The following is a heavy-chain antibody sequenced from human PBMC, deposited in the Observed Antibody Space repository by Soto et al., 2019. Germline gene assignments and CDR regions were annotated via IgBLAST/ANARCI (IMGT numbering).Heavy chain of an antibody. CDR1: GGSISSYY. J-gene: IGHJ6*02. Sequence: ETLSLTCTVSGGSISSYYWSWIRQPPGKGLEWIGYIYYSGSPNYNPSLKSRVTISVDTSKNQFSLKLSSVTAADTAVYYCARDSRPGYYYYGMDVWGQGTTVTVSS. V-gene: IGHV4-59*01. CDR2: IYYSGSP. CDR3: ARDSRPGYYYYGMDV. D-gene: IGHD6-6*01.